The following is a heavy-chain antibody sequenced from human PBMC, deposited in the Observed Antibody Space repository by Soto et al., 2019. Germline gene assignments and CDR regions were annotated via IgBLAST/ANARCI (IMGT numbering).Heavy chain of an antibody. CDR3: AREPRYCSGGSCSITGDAYDI. D-gene: IGHD2-15*01. CDR1: GFIVSDTY. J-gene: IGHJ3*02. V-gene: IGHV3-66*01. Sequence: EVQLVESGGGLVQPGGSLRLSCTASGFIVSDTYVNWVRQAPGKGLEWVSVISNRGDTHYADSVRGRFSLSRDISDNTLHLQMNNLRVEDTAVYYCAREPRYCSGGSCSITGDAYDIWGKGTMVTVSS. CDR2: ISNRGDT.